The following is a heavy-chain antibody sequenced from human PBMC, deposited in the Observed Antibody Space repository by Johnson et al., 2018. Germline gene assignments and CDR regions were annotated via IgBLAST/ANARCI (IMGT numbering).Heavy chain of an antibody. Sequence: QVQLVESGGGLVKPGRSLRLSCAASGFTFSSYGMHWVRQAPGKGLEWVAVISYDGSNKYYADSVKGRFTISRDNSKNTLYLQMNSLSAEDTAVYYCAKDGVVTTLYYYDGMDVWGQGTTVTVAS. CDR2: ISYDGSNK. J-gene: IGHJ6*02. D-gene: IGHD4-17*01. CDR3: AKDGVVTTLYYYDGMDV. V-gene: IGHV3-30*18. CDR1: GFTFSSYG.